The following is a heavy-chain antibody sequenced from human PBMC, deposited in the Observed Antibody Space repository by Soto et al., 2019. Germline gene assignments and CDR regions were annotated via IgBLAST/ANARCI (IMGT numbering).Heavy chain of an antibody. CDR1: GYTFTGYY. CDR2: INPNSGGT. D-gene: IGHD5-12*01. CDR3: ARGRVGWLRSGYYGMDV. V-gene: IGHV1-2*02. J-gene: IGHJ6*02. Sequence: VASVKVSCKASGYTFTGYYMHWVRQAPGQGLEWMGWINPNSGGTNYAQKFQGRVTMTRDTSISTAYMELSRLRSDDTAVYYCARGRVGWLRSGYYGMDVWGQGTTVTVSS.